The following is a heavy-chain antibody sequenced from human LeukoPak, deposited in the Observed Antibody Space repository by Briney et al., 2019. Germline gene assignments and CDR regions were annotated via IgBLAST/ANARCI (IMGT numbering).Heavy chain of an antibody. CDR2: ISGSGGST. CDR1: GFTFSSYA. J-gene: IGHJ5*01. CDR3: AKDSDELIAATYNWFDS. V-gene: IGHV3-23*01. Sequence: GALRLSCAASGFTFSSYAMSWVRQAPGKGLEWVSGISGSGGSTDYADSVKGRVTISRDNSKNTLYLQMTSLRAEDTALYYCAKDSDELIAATYNWFDSWGQGTLVSVSS. D-gene: IGHD6-13*01.